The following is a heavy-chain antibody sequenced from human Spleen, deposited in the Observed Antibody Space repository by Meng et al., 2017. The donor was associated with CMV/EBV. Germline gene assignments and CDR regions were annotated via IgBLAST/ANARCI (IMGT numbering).Heavy chain of an antibody. J-gene: IGHJ3*02. CDR2: LRYDEGYK. D-gene: IGHD3-22*01. CDR1: GFTFSIFG. CDR3: ARSRKYSYDTTGYYYVVSHSSDAFEI. V-gene: IGHV3-33*01. Sequence: GGSLRLSCAASGFTFSIFGMHWVRQGPGKGLEWVASLRYDEGYKYYADSVKGRFTISRDDSKSIAYLQMNSLQTEDTAVYYCARSRKYSYDTTGYYYVVSHSSDAFEIWGLGTMVTVSS.